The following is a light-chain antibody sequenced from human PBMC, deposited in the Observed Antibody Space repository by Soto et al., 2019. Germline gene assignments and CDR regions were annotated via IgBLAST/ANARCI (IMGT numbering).Light chain of an antibody. Sequence: EVVVTQSPATLSVSPGERATLSCRASQSVSSNLAWYQQKPGQAPRLLIYGASTRATGIPARFSGSGSGTEFTLTISSLQSEDFAVYYCQQYNNWPPWTFSQGTKV. J-gene: IGKJ1*01. CDR1: QSVSSN. CDR3: QQYNNWPPWT. CDR2: GAS. V-gene: IGKV3-15*01.